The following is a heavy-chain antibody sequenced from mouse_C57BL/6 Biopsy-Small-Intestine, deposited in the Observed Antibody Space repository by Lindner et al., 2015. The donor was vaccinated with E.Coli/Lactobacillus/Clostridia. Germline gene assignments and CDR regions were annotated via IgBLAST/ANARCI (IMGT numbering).Heavy chain of an antibody. CDR3: RQPAHSLWGSSSGFSYYFDY. Sequence: SVKVSCKVSGDTLTELSMHWVRQAPGKGLEWMGGFDPEDGETIYAQKFQGRVTMTEDTSTDTAYMELSRLRSEDTAVYYCRQPAHSLWGSSSGFSYYFDYWGQGTLVTVSS. V-gene: IGHV14-2*02. CDR1: GDTLTELS. CDR2: FDPEDGET. J-gene: IGHJ2*01. D-gene: IGHD6-2*01.